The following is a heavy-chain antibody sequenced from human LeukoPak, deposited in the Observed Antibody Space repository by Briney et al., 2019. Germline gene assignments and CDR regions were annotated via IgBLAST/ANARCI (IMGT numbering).Heavy chain of an antibody. CDR2: ISYDGSNK. Sequence: TGGSLRLSCAASGFTFSSYAMHWVRQAPGKGLEWVAFISYDGSNKYYADSVKGRFTISRDNAKNSLYLQMNSLRAEDTAVYYCARVQYYDSSGYSCVDVWGQGTTVSVSS. CDR3: ARVQYYDSSGYSCVDV. J-gene: IGHJ6*02. D-gene: IGHD3-22*01. V-gene: IGHV3-30-3*01. CDR1: GFTFSSYA.